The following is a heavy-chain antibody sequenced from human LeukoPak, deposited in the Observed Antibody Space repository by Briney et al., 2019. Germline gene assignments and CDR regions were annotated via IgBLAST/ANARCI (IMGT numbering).Heavy chain of an antibody. V-gene: IGHV4-4*02. D-gene: IGHD6-19*01. CDR1: GGSISSSHW. CDR3: ASEGIAVADLFDY. Sequence: PSGTLSLTCAVSGGSISSSHWRSWVRQPPGKGLEWIGEIYHSGSTNYNPSLKTRVTISVDKSKNQFSLKLSSVTAADTAVYYCASEGIAVADLFDYWGQGTLVTVSS. J-gene: IGHJ4*02. CDR2: IYHSGST.